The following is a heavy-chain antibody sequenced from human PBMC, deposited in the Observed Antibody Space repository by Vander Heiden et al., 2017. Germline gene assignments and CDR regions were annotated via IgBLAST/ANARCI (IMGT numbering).Heavy chain of an antibody. J-gene: IGHJ4*02. Sequence: EVQLVESGGGLIQPGGSLRLSCAASGFTASSNSMSWVRQAPGKGLEWVSVIYSGGSTYYADSVKGRFTISRDNSKNTLYLQMNSLRAEDTAVYYCARVLDYDFWSGGTFDYWGQGTLVTVSS. V-gene: IGHV3-53*01. CDR1: GFTASSNS. D-gene: IGHD3-3*01. CDR2: IYSGGST. CDR3: ARVLDYDFWSGGTFDY.